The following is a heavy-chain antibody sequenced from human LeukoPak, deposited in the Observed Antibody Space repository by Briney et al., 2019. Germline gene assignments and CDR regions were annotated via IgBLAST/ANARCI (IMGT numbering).Heavy chain of an antibody. D-gene: IGHD3-9*01. CDR1: GGSISSGDYY. Sequence: PSETLSLTCTVSGGSISSGDYYWSWIRQPPGKGLEWIGYIYYSGSTYYNPSLKSRVTISVDTSKNQFSLKLSSVTAADTALYYCTRGSYDVLTGYSTLGEYWGQGTLVTVSS. V-gene: IGHV4-30-4*01. CDR2: IYYSGST. CDR3: TRGSYDVLTGYSTLGEY. J-gene: IGHJ4*02.